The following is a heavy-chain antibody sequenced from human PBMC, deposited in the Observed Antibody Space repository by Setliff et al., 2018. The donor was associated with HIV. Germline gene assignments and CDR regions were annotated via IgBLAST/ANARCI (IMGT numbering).Heavy chain of an antibody. D-gene: IGHD2-15*01. CDR1: GGSITSSTYY. J-gene: IGHJ4*02. CDR3: AREADGIDF. Sequence: SETLSLTCTVSGGSITSSTYYWGWIRQPPGKGLEWIGTVPYTGNTYHNPSLKSRVTISVEVSKNQISLKLTAVTAADSAVYYCAREADGIDFWGQGTLVTVSS. V-gene: IGHV4-39*02. CDR2: VPYTGNT.